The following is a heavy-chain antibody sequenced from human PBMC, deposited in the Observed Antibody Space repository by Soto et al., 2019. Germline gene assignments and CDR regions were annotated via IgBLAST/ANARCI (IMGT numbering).Heavy chain of an antibody. CDR3: AKGRVYYYYYMDV. D-gene: IGHD2-15*01. J-gene: IGHJ6*03. V-gene: IGHV3-23*01. CDR1: GFTFSSYA. Sequence: GGALRLSCAASGFTFSSYAMSWVRQAPGKGLEWVSAISGSGGSTYYADSVKGRFTISRDNSKNTLYLQMNSLRAEDTAVYYCAKGRVYYYYYMDVWGKGTTVTVSS. CDR2: ISGSGGST.